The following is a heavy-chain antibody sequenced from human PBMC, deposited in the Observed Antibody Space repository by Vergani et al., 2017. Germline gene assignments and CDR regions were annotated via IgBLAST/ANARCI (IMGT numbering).Heavy chain of an antibody. CDR2: IKSKTDGGTT. V-gene: IGHV3-15*01. D-gene: IGHD2-15*01. J-gene: IGHJ4*02. CDR3: TRAGYSHYYFDY. Sequence: EVQLVESGGGLVKPGGSLRLSCAASGFTFSNAWMSWVRQAPGKGLEWVGRIKSKTDGGTTDYAAPVKGRFTISRDDSKNTLYLQMNSLKTEDTAVYYCTRAGYSHYYFDYWGQGTLVTVSS. CDR1: GFTFSNAW.